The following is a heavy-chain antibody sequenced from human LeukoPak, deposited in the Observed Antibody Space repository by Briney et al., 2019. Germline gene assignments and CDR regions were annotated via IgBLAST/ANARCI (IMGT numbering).Heavy chain of an antibody. Sequence: ESLKISCKGSGYSFTSYWIGWVRQMPGKGLEWMGIIYPGDSDTRYSPSFQVPVTISTHKSITTAYLQWSSLKASDTAMYYCARQMVVTAIPGWFDPWGQGTLVTVSS. J-gene: IGHJ5*02. V-gene: IGHV5-51*01. D-gene: IGHD2-21*02. CDR1: GYSFTSYW. CDR3: ARQMVVTAIPGWFDP. CDR2: IYPGDSDT.